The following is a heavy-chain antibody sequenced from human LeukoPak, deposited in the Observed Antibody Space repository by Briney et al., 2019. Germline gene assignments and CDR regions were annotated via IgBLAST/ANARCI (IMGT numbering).Heavy chain of an antibody. CDR1: GFTFTSSA. Sequence: ASVKVSCEASGFTFTSSAVQWVRQARGQGLEWMGIINPSGGSTSYAQKFQGRVTMTRDTSTSTVYMELSSLRSEDTAVYYCARAMGSSWGISDYWGQGTLVTVSS. J-gene: IGHJ4*02. V-gene: IGHV1-46*01. CDR2: INPSGGST. CDR3: ARAMGSSWGISDY. D-gene: IGHD6-13*01.